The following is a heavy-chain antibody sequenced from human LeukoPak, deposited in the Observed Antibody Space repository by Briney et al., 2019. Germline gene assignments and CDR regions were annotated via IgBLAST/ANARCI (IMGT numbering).Heavy chain of an antibody. J-gene: IGHJ4*02. D-gene: IGHD6-19*01. CDR2: INHSGST. V-gene: IGHV4-34*01. CDR1: GGSFSGYY. CDR3: ARDSASSGIFDY. Sequence: KTSETLSLTCAVYGGSFSGYYWSWIRQPPGKGLEWIGEINHSGSTNYNPSLKSRVTISVDTSKNQFSLKLSSVTAVDTAVYYCARDSASSGIFDYWGQGTLVTVSS.